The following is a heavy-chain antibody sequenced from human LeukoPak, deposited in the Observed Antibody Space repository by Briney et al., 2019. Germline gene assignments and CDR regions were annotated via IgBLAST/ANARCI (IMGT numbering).Heavy chain of an antibody. CDR3: ARLSYFGSTVYGMDV. Sequence: GGSLRLSCAASGFTFRSYEMTWVRQAPGRGLERLSYISPSGSTMSYADSVKGRFTISRDSAKNSLYLQMDSLRAEDTAVYYCARLSYFGSTVYGMDVWGQGTTVTVSS. CDR2: ISPSGSTM. CDR1: GFTFRSYE. V-gene: IGHV3-48*03. D-gene: IGHD3-10*01. J-gene: IGHJ6*02.